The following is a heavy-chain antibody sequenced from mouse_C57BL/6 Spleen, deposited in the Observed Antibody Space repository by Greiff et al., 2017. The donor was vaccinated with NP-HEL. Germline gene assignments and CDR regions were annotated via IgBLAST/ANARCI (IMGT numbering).Heavy chain of an antibody. CDR1: GFTFSDFY. V-gene: IGHV7-1*01. CDR2: SRNKANDYTT. Sequence: EVMLVESGGGLVQSGRSLRLSCATSGFTFSDFYMEWVRQAPGKGLEWIAASRNKANDYTTEYSASVKGRFIVSRDTSQSILYLQMNALRAEDTAIYYCARDLDSSGYSWFAYWGQGTLVTVSA. D-gene: IGHD3-2*02. CDR3: ARDLDSSGYSWFAY. J-gene: IGHJ3*01.